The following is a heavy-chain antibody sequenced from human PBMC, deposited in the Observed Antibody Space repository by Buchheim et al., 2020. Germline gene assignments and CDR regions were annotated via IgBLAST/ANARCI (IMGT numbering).Heavy chain of an antibody. J-gene: IGHJ4*02. CDR3: ARSRYGSGSYSDY. CDR1: GFTFSSYG. D-gene: IGHD3-10*01. CDR2: IWYDGSNK. V-gene: IGHV3-33*01. Sequence: QVQLVESGGGVVQPGRSLRLTCAASGFTFSSYGMHWVRQAPGKGLEWVAVIWYDGSNKYYAASVKGRFTIPRDNSKKITVLQMNSLRAEDTAVYYCARSRYGSGSYSDYWGQGTL.